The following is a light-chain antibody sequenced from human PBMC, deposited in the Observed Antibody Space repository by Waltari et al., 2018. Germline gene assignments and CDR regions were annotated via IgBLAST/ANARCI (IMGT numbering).Light chain of an antibody. CDR1: SSDVGGYNY. CDR3: SSFTRTNSWV. J-gene: IGLJ3*02. Sequence: HSALAQPAPVSGSPGQSITIPCPGTSSDVGGYNYVSCYQQHPGKAPRLMIYDVNNRPSGVSNRFSGSKSGNTASLTISGLQAEDEADYYCSSFTRTNSWVFGGGTKLTVL. V-gene: IGLV2-14*03. CDR2: DVN.